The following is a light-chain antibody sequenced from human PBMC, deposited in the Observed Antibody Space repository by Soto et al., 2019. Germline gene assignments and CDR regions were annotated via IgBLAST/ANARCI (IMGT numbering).Light chain of an antibody. Sequence: EIVLTQSQVTLSVSPGERATLFCRASQSASTNLAWYQHKPGQAPRLLIYGASTRATAIPARFSGSGSGTEFTLTINSLESEDFAVYYCQHYNSWPRIAFGQGTRLEIK. CDR2: GAS. V-gene: IGKV3-15*01. CDR3: QHYNSWPRIA. J-gene: IGKJ5*01. CDR1: QSASTN.